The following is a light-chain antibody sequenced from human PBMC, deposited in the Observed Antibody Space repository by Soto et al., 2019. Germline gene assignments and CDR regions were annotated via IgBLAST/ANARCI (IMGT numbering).Light chain of an antibody. CDR1: QNINNY. Sequence: DMQMTQSPSSVSASVGDSVTSXXQASQNINNYLNWYQQKPGRAPKFLIYDASNLEAGVPSRFRGSGSGTDFTFTISRLQPEDIATYYCQQYENLPTFGQGTRLEIK. CDR3: QQYENLPT. V-gene: IGKV1-33*01. J-gene: IGKJ5*01. CDR2: DAS.